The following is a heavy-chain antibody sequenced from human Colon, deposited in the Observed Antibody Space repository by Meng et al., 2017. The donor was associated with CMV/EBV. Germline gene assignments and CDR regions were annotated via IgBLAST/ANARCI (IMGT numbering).Heavy chain of an antibody. Sequence: GGSLRLSCSASGFPLSDYYIMWIRQAPGKGLEYVAYISTSGSTVYYADSVMGRLTISRDNINNVVTLHMTSLRVDDAGVYYCARGNTGGDFYFFGLDLWGQGTTVTVSS. J-gene: IGHJ6*02. D-gene: IGHD3-10*01. CDR1: GFPLSDYY. CDR3: ARGNTGGDFYFFGLDL. V-gene: IGHV3-11*01. CDR2: ISTSGSTV.